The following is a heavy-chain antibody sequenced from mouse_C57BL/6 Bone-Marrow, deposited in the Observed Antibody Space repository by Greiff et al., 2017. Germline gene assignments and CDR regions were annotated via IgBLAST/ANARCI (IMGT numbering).Heavy chain of an antibody. Sequence: EVMLVESGGGLVKPGGSLKLSCAASGFTFSSYAMSWVRQTPEKRLEWVATISDGGSYTYYPDNVKGRFTISRDNAKNNLYLQMSHLKSEDTAMYYCARDGGLLLDYWGQGTTLTVSS. CDR2: ISDGGSYT. CDR1: GFTFSSYA. CDR3: ARDGGLLLDY. D-gene: IGHD2-3*01. V-gene: IGHV5-4*01. J-gene: IGHJ2*01.